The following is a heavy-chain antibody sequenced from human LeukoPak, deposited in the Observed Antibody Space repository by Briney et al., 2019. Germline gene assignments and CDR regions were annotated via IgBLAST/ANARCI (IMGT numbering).Heavy chain of an antibody. J-gene: IGHJ4*02. D-gene: IGHD3-16*01. CDR1: GFTFSSYE. CDR3: ARGNVMNY. V-gene: IGHV3-48*03. Sequence: GGSLRLSCAASGFTFSSYEMNWVRQAPGKGLEWVSYISSSGSTKYYADSVKGRFTISRDNAKNSLYLQMNSLRAEDTAVYYCARGNVMNYWGQGTLVTVSS. CDR2: ISSSGSTK.